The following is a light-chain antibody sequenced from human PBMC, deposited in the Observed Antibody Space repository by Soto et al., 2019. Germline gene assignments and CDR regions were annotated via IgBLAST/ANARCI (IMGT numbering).Light chain of an antibody. CDR1: KSNIGNNY. V-gene: IGLV1-51*01. CDR3: GTWDSSLSVVV. CDR2: DNI. Sequence: QSVLTQPPSVSAAPGQKVTISCSGSKSNIGNNYVSWYQQLPGTGPKLVIYDNIYRPSGIPDRFSGSKSGTPATLGITGLQNGDDADYYCGTWDSSLSVVVFGTGTKSPS. J-gene: IGLJ1*01.